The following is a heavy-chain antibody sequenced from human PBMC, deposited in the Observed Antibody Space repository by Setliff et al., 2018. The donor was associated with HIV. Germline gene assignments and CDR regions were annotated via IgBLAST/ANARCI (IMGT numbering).Heavy chain of an antibody. D-gene: IGHD6-19*01. CDR1: GGTFSSYA. CDR2: IIPILGSA. J-gene: IGHJ6*03. V-gene: IGHV1-69*10. Sequence: SVKVSCKSSGGTFSSYAISWVRQAPGQGLEWMGGIIPILGSANYAQKFQGRVTITADKSTSTAYMELSSLRSEDTAVYYCARRAGHTNYFYYMDVWGKGTTVT. CDR3: ARRAGHTNYFYYMDV.